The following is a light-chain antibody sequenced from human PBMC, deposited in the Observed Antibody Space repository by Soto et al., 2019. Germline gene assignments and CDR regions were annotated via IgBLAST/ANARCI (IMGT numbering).Light chain of an antibody. CDR1: QSVSSN. V-gene: IGKV3-15*01. CDR3: QQYNNWPPT. CDR2: GAS. J-gene: IGKJ5*01. Sequence: EIVMTQSPATLSVSPGERATLSCRASQSVSSNLAWYQQKPGQAPRLLIYGASTRATGIPARFSGSGSGTDFTLTISRLEPEDFAVYYCQQYNNWPPTFGQGTRLEIK.